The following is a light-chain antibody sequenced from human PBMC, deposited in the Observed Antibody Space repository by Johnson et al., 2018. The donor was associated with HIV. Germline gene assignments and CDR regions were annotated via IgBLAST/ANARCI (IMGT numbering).Light chain of an antibody. J-gene: IGLJ1*01. CDR2: ENN. Sequence: QAVLTQPPSVSAAPGQKVTISCSGSSSNIGNNYVSWYQQLPGTAPKLLICENNKRPSRIPDRFSGSKSGPSATLALTRLQTGDEADYYCGTWDSSLSAYVFGTGTKVTVL. CDR3: GTWDSSLSAYV. CDR1: SSNIGNNY. V-gene: IGLV1-51*02.